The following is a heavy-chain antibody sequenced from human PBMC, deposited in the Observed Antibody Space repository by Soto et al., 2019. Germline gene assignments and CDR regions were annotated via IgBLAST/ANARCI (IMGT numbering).Heavy chain of an antibody. J-gene: IGHJ4*02. Sequence: PGGSLRLSCEASGFTFRSYGMHWVRQAPGKGLEWVAVISYDATSKYFGDSVKGRFTVSRDNFKNTLYLQMNSLRAEDTAVYYCAKEPRYYYDSRGYSNYFDQWGRGTLVTVSS. CDR3: AKEPRYYYDSRGYSNYFDQ. D-gene: IGHD3-22*01. CDR2: ISYDATSK. CDR1: GFTFRSYG. V-gene: IGHV3-30*18.